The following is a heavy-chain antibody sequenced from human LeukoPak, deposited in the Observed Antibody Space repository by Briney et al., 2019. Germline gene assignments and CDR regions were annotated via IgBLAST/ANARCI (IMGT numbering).Heavy chain of an antibody. Sequence: GGSLRLSCAASGFTFSSYAMSWVRQAPGKGLEWVSAISGSGGSTYYADSVKGRFTISRDNSKNSLYLQMNSLRTEDTALYYCAKDISPGAAATPYFDYWGQGTLVTVSS. V-gene: IGHV3-23*01. D-gene: IGHD6-13*01. CDR3: AKDISPGAAATPYFDY. J-gene: IGHJ4*02. CDR1: GFTFSSYA. CDR2: ISGSGGST.